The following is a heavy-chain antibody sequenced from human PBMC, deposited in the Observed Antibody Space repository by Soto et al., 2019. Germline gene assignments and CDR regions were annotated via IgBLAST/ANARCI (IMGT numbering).Heavy chain of an antibody. V-gene: IGHV3-15*07. D-gene: IGHD2-21*01. CDR1: GFSFHMAW. CDR2: IKSYINGGTI. Sequence: EVQLAESGGDLVKPGGSLRLSCAASGFSFHMAWMNWVRQTPGKGLEWVGGIKSYINGGTIDYAAPVKGRFTISRDDSKGRVYLEMDSPKSGDPALYYCAANLLDCGAYAFDYWGQGTPVTVSS. CDR3: AANLLDCGAYAFDY. J-gene: IGHJ4*02.